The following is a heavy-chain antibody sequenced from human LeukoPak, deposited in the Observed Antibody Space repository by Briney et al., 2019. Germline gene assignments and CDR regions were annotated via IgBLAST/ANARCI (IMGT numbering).Heavy chain of an antibody. D-gene: IGHD3-22*01. J-gene: IGHJ4*02. V-gene: IGHV4-39*07. CDR3: ARRNHYDSKETDY. CDR2: IYTSGSN. CDR1: GGSISSSSYY. Sequence: SETLSLTCTVSGGSISSSSYYWGWIRQPPGKGLEWIGRIYTSGSNNYNPSLKSRVTISVDTSKNQFSLKLSSVTAADTAVYYCARRNHYDSKETDYWGQGTLVTVSS.